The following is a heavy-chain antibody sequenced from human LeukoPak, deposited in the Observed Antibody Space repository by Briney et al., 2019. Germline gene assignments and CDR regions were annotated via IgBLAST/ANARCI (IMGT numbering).Heavy chain of an antibody. CDR2: ISYDGSNK. D-gene: IGHD3-9*01. J-gene: IGHJ6*02. V-gene: IGHV3-30*18. CDR1: GFTFSSYG. CDR3: AKSDILTGYYDYYYGMDV. Sequence: GGSLRLSCAASGFTFSSYGMHWVRQAPGKGLEWVAVISYDGSNKYYADSVKGLFTISRDNSKNTLYLQMNSLRAEDTAVYYCAKSDILTGYYDYYYGMDVWGQGTTVTVSS.